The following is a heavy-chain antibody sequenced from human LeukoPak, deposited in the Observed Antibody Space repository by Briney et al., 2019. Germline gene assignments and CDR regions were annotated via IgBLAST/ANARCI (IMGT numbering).Heavy chain of an antibody. CDR3: AKDILANIAAAGVDY. V-gene: IGHV3-9*01. CDR1: GFTFDDYA. J-gene: IGHJ4*02. Sequence: PGGSLRLSCAASGFTFDDYAMHWVRQAPGKGLEWVSGISWNSGSIGYADSVKGRFTISRDNAKNSLYPQMNSLRAEDTALHYCAKDILANIAAAGVDYWGQGTLVTVSS. D-gene: IGHD6-13*01. CDR2: ISWNSGSI.